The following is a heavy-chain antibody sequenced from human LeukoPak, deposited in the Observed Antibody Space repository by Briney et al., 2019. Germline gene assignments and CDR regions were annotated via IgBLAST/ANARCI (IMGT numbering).Heavy chain of an antibody. CDR1: GGSISSSSYY. J-gene: IGHJ4*02. D-gene: IGHD6-13*01. Sequence: PSETLSLTCTVSGGSISSSSYYWGWIRQPPGKGLEWIGYIYYSGSTYYNPSLKSRVTISVDTSKNQFSLKLSSVTAADTAVYYCARGGSSWYFDYWGQGTLVTVSS. V-gene: IGHV4-30-4*08. CDR2: IYYSGST. CDR3: ARGGSSWYFDY.